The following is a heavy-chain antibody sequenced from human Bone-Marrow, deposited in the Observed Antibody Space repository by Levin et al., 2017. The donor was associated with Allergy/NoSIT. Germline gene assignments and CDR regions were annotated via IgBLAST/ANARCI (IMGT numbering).Heavy chain of an antibody. CDR1: GGSITSGGFY. V-gene: IGHV4-31*03. CDR2: IYSGGST. CDR3: ASITWGGALWAFNI. Sequence: SETLSLTCTVSGGSITSGGFYWAWIRQHPGKGLEWIGYIYSGGSTFYNPSLQSRLTISLDTSQNQFSLRLNSVTAADTAFYYCASITWGGALWAFNIWGQGTMVTVSS. D-gene: IGHD3-16*01. J-gene: IGHJ3*02.